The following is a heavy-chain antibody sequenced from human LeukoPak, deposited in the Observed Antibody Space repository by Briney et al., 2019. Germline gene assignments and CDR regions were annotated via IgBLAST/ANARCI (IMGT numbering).Heavy chain of an antibody. CDR3: TTGSVGLAELYNDY. Sequence: GGSLRLSCAASGFTFSSAWMSWVRQAPGKGLEWVGRIKSKTDGGTTDYAAPVKGRFTISRDDSKNTLYLQMNSLKTEDTAVYYGTTGSVGLAELYNDYWGQGTLVTVSS. V-gene: IGHV3-15*01. J-gene: IGHJ4*02. D-gene: IGHD3-16*01. CDR1: GFTFSSAW. CDR2: IKSKTDGGTT.